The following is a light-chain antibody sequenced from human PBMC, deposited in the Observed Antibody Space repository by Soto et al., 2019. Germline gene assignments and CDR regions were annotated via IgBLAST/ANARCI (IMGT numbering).Light chain of an antibody. Sequence: QSVLTQPPSASGTPGQRVTISCSGSSSNIGSNTVNWYQQLPGTAPKLLIYSNHQRPSGVPDRFSGSKSGTSASLAISGLQSEYVADYYCAAWDDSLNGYVFGTGTKVTVL. CDR1: SSNIGSNT. CDR3: AAWDDSLNGYV. V-gene: IGLV1-44*01. CDR2: SNH. J-gene: IGLJ1*01.